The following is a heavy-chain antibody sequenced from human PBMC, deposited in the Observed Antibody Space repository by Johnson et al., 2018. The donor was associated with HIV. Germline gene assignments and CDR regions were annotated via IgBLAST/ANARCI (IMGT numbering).Heavy chain of an antibody. J-gene: IGHJ3*02. V-gene: IGHV3-23*04. CDR1: GFTFSSYA. CDR2: ISGSGGST. Sequence: VQLVESGGGVVQPGGSLRLSCAASGFTFSSYAMSWVRQAPGKGLAWVSAISGSGGSTYYADSVKRRFTISSDNSKNTLSLQMNGLRAEDTAVYYCAKLWGRDPYNFWSGPTFDIWGQGTMVTVSS. CDR3: AKLWGRDPYNFWSGPTFDI. D-gene: IGHD3-3*01.